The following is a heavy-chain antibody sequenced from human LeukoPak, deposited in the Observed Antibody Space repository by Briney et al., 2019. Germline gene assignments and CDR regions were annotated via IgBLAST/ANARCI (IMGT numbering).Heavy chain of an antibody. CDR3: AKGWYSSGFWDY. CDR1: GFTFDDYA. J-gene: IGHJ4*02. CDR2: ISWNSGSI. D-gene: IGHD6-19*01. V-gene: IGHV3-9*01. Sequence: GRSLRLSCAASGFTFDDYAMHWVRQAPGKGLEWVSGISWNSGSIGYADSVKGRFTISRDNAKNSLYLQMNSLRAEDAALYYCAKGWYSSGFWDYWGQGTLVTVSS.